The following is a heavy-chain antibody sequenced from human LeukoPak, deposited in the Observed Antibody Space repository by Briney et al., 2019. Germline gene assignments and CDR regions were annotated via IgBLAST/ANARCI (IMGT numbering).Heavy chain of an antibody. Sequence: GGSLRLSCAASGFTFSTHTMPWVRQAPGKGLEWLSYISGSTNVIYYADSVKGRFTISRDNAKDSLYLHMNSLKAEDTAVYYCARGLYYMDVWCKGTTVTVSS. CDR2: ISGSTNVI. CDR1: GFTFSTHT. V-gene: IGHV3-48*01. J-gene: IGHJ6*03. CDR3: ARGLYYMDV.